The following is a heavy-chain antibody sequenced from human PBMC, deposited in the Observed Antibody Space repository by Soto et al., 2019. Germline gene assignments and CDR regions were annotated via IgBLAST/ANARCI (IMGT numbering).Heavy chain of an antibody. D-gene: IGHD2-15*01. V-gene: IGHV1-46*03. CDR2: INPSGGST. CDR3: ARVYRQPYIVVVVAASTHAFDI. J-gene: IGHJ3*02. Sequence: QVQLVQSGAEVKKPGASVKASCKASGYTFTSYYMHWVRQAPGQGLEWMGIINPSGGSTSYAQKFQGRVTMTRDTSTSTVYMELSSLRSEDTAVYYCARVYRQPYIVVVVAASTHAFDIWGQGTMVTVSS. CDR1: GYTFTSYY.